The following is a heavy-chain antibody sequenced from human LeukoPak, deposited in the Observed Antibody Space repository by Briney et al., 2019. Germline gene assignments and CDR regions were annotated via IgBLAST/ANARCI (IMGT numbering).Heavy chain of an antibody. Sequence: SETLSLTCTVSGGSISSYYWSWIRHPPGKGLEWIGYIYYSGSTNYNPYLKSRVTISVATSKNQFSLKLSSVTAADTAVYYCARPYSGYDYAFDYWGQRTLVTVSS. CDR3: ARPYSGYDYAFDY. CDR1: GGSISSYY. J-gene: IGHJ4*02. D-gene: IGHD5-12*01. CDR2: IYYSGST. V-gene: IGHV4-59*12.